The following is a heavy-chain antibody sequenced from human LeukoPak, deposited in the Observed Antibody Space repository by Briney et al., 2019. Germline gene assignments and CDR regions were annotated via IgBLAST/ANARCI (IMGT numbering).Heavy chain of an antibody. D-gene: IGHD6-19*01. CDR3: ANLDSSGWYGMATTGY. CDR2: ISGSGGST. CDR1: GFTFSSYA. Sequence: PGGSLRLSCAASGFTFSSYAMSWVRQAPGKGLEWVSAISGSGGSTYYADSVKGRFTISRDNSKNTLYLQMNSLRAEDTAVYYCANLDSSGWYGMATTGYWGQGTLVTVSS. V-gene: IGHV3-23*01. J-gene: IGHJ4*02.